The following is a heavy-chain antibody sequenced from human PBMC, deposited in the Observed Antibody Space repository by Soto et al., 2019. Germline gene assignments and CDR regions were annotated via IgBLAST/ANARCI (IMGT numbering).Heavy chain of an antibody. Sequence: SETLSLTCTVSGGSISSYYWSWIRQPPGKGLEWIGYIYYSGSTNYNPSLKSRVTISVDTSKNQFSLKLSSVTAADTAVYYCARALAVTTKGLDYFDYWGQGTLVTVSS. V-gene: IGHV4-59*01. CDR2: IYYSGST. D-gene: IGHD4-17*01. CDR1: GGSISSYY. J-gene: IGHJ4*02. CDR3: ARALAVTTKGLDYFDY.